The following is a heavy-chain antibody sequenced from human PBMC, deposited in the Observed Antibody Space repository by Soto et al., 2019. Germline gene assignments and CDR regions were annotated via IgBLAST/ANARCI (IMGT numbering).Heavy chain of an antibody. CDR2: IHHDGST. CDR1: GGSISSTTW. Sequence: TSETLSLTCAVSGGSISSTTWWSWVRQPPGKGLEWIGEIHHDGSTNYNPSLKSRVIISVDKSKNQFSLKVNSVTAADTAVYYFASKWFGEPYIFDFWGQGSLVTGSS. CDR3: ASKWFGEPYIFDF. J-gene: IGHJ5*01. D-gene: IGHD3-10*01. V-gene: IGHV4-4*02.